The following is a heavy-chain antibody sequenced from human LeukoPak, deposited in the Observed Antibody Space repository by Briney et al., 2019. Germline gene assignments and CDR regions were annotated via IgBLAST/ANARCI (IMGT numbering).Heavy chain of an antibody. D-gene: IGHD3-22*01. CDR1: GGSISSYY. CDR3: ARSMPYYDSSGYKGMDV. V-gene: IGHV4-59*01. Sequence: SETLSLTCTVSGGSISSYYWSWIRQPPGKGLEWIGYIYYSGSTNYNPSLKSRVTISVDTSKNQFSLKLSSVTAADTAVYYCARSMPYYDSSGYKGMDVWGQGTTVTVSS. J-gene: IGHJ6*02. CDR2: IYYSGST.